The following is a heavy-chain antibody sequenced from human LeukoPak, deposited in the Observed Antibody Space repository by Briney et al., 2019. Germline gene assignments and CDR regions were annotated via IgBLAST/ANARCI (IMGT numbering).Heavy chain of an antibody. J-gene: IGHJ3*01. V-gene: IGHV4-4*09. CDR2: IYTSGST. D-gene: IGHD1-26*01. CDR1: GVSISSYY. Sequence: PAETLSLTCTVSGVSISSYYWSWLRQPPGKRLEWIGYIYTSGSTNYNPSLKSRVTISVDTSKNQFSLKLSSLTAAVAAVYYCARLWVSTTYDAFDLWGQGTMVTVSS. CDR3: ARLWVSTTYDAFDL.